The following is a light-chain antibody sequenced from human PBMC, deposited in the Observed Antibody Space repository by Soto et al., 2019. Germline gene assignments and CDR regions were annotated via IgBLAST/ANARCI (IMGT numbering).Light chain of an antibody. CDR1: QTVIRIY. V-gene: IGKV3-20*01. J-gene: IGKJ1*01. CDR3: QEYNSYSGT. Sequence: EIVLTQSPGTLSLSPGERATLSCRASQTVIRIYLAWHQQKPGQTPRLLVYGASSRATGIPDRFSGSGSGTEFTLSISSLQPDDFAIYYCQEYNSYSGTFGPGTKVDIK. CDR2: GAS.